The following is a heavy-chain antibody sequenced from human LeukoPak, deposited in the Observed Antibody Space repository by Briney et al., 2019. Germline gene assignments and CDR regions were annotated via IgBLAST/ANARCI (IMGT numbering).Heavy chain of an antibody. CDR2: IYPRDGST. D-gene: IGHD1-26*01. CDR3: ARVWGAIDY. J-gene: IGHJ4*02. Sequence: ASVKVSCKASGYTFTSNYIHWVRQAPGQGLEWMGMIYPRDGSTSYAQKFQGRVTMTRDTSISTAYMELSSLVSEDTAVYYCARVWGAIDYWGQGTLVTVSS. V-gene: IGHV1-46*01. CDR1: GYTFTSNY.